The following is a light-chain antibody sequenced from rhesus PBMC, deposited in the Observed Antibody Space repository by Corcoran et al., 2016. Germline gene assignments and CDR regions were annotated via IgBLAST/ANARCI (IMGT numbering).Light chain of an antibody. CDR2: SAS. CDR1: QGISNA. CDR3: QQVYRTPFT. V-gene: IGKV1-33*02. Sequence: DIKMSQSPSSLYASVGDKVTINCRASQGISNALAWYQQKLGKATKLLIYSASSLESGVPSRFSGSRSGTDFTLPISSPQPEDFATSSCQQVYRTPFTFGPGTKLDIK. J-gene: IGKJ3*01.